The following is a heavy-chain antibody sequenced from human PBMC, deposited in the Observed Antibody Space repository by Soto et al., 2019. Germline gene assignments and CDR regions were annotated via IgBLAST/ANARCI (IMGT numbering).Heavy chain of an antibody. D-gene: IGHD1-7*01. J-gene: IGHJ6*03. V-gene: IGHV3-9*01. Sequence: PGGSLRLSCAASGLTFDDYAMHWVRQAPGKGLEWVSGISWNSGSIGYADSVKGRFTISRDNAKNSLYLQMNSLRAEDTALYYCAKGKLGAYYYYYMDVWGKGTTVTVSS. CDR3: AKGKLGAYYYYYMDV. CDR2: ISWNSGSI. CDR1: GLTFDDYA.